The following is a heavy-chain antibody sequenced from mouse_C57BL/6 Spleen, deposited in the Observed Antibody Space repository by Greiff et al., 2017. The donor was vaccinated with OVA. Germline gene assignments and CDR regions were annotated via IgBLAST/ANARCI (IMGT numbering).Heavy chain of an antibody. J-gene: IGHJ2*01. D-gene: IGHD2-2*01. Sequence: VKVVESGAELVKPGASVKLSCKASGYTFTSYWMHWVKQRPGRGLEWIGRIDPNSGGTKYNEKFKSKATLTVDKPSSTAYMQLSSLTSEDSAVYYCARGFMVTTTGYYFDYWGQGTTLTVSS. CDR2: IDPNSGGT. CDR3: ARGFMVTTTGYYFDY. V-gene: IGHV1-72*01. CDR1: GYTFTSYW.